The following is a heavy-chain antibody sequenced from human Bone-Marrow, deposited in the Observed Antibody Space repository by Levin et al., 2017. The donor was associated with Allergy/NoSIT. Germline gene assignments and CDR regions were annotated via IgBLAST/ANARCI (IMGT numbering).Heavy chain of an antibody. Sequence: GESLKISCKASGYTFTNYGFSWVRQAPGQGLEWMGWISVYNGNTNYAQKLQGRVTMTTDTSTSTAYMELRSLRSDETAVYYCAREGRVDYGDYEGLDYWGQGTLVTVSS. V-gene: IGHV1-18*01. D-gene: IGHD4-17*01. CDR1: GYTFTNYG. CDR3: AREGRVDYGDYEGLDY. CDR2: ISVYNGNT. J-gene: IGHJ4*02.